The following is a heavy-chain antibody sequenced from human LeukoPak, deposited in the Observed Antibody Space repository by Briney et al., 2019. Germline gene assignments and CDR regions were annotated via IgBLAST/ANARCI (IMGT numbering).Heavy chain of an antibody. CDR1: GGTFSSYA. V-gene: IGHV1-69*04. D-gene: IGHD2-2*01. CDR2: IIPIFGIA. CDR3: ARTSRVVPAAGNNWFDP. Sequence: SVKVSCKASGGTFSSYAISWVRQAPGQGLEWMGRIIPIFGIANYAQKFQGRVAITADKSTSTAYMELSSLRSEDTAVYYCARTSRVVPAAGNNWFDPWGQGTLVTVSS. J-gene: IGHJ5*02.